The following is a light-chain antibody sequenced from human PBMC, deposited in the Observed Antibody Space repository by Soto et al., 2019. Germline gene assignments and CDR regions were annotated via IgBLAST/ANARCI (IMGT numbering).Light chain of an antibody. J-gene: IGLJ3*02. CDR2: CND. Sequence: QPVLTQPPSASGAPGQRITISCSGASSNVGTNCVNWYRQYPGTAPKLLIYCNDQRPSGVPDRVSGSKSGTSASLAISGLQSEDEADYYCSVSDDILSAWMFGGGTKLTVL. CDR1: SSNVGTNC. CDR3: SVSDDILSAWM. V-gene: IGLV1-44*01.